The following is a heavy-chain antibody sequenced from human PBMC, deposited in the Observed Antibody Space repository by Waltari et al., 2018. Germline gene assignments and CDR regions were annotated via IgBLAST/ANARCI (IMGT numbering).Heavy chain of an antibody. D-gene: IGHD6-19*01. Sequence: QITLKESGPTLVKPTQTLTLTCTFSGFSFTSTGVAVSWIRQPPTKALEWLALIHWDDVKWYSPSLKNRLTVTKDTSRNQVVLTLTNMDPADTATYYCAGGWFYFDYWGQGALVTVSS. CDR2: IHWDDVK. V-gene: IGHV2-5*02. CDR3: AGGWFYFDY. J-gene: IGHJ4*02. CDR1: GFSFTSTGVA.